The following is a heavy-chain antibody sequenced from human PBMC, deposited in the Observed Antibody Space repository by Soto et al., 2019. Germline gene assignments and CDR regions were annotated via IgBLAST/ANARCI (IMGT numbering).Heavy chain of an antibody. CDR2: INHSGST. D-gene: IGHD6-13*01. Sequence: PSETLSLTCAVYGGSFTGYHWSWIRQPPGKGLEWIGEINHSGSTNYNPSLKSRVTISVDTSKNQFSLKLSSVTAADTAVYYCARDRPGVAAAGTDYYGMDVWGQGTTVTVSS. J-gene: IGHJ6*02. V-gene: IGHV4-34*01. CDR1: GGSFTGYH. CDR3: ARDRPGVAAAGTDYYGMDV.